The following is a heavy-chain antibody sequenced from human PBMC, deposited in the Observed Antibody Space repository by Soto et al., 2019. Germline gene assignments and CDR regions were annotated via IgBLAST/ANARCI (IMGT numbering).Heavy chain of an antibody. Sequence: GGSLRLSCAASGFTFSSYSMNWVRQAPGKGLEWVSSISSSSSYIYYADSVKSRFTISRDNAKNSLYLQMNSLRAEDTAVYYCARDRTQKFDYWGQGTLVTVSS. J-gene: IGHJ4*02. V-gene: IGHV3-21*01. CDR1: GFTFSSYS. CDR2: ISSSSSYI. CDR3: ARDRTQKFDY.